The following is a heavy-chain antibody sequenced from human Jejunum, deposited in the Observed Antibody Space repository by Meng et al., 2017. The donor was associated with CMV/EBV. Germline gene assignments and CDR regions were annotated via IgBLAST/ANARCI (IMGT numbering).Heavy chain of an antibody. CDR1: TGSYY. CDR3: ARVARYYDSIGYYYVVDY. J-gene: IGHJ4*02. Sequence: TGSYYWSWLRPPPGKGLEWIGYMDYSGGTNYNPSLKSRLTISEDTSKNQFSLKLTSVTAADTAVYYCARVARYYDSIGYYYVVDYWGQGTLVTVSS. D-gene: IGHD3-22*01. V-gene: IGHV4-61*01. CDR2: MDYSGGT.